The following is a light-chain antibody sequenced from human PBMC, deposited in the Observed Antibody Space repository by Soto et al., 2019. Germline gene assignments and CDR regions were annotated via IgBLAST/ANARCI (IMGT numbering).Light chain of an antibody. V-gene: IGLV2-14*01. Sequence: QSALTQPASVSGSPGQSITISCTGTSSDVGGYNYVPWYQQHPGKAPKLMIYDVSYRPSGVSNRFSGSKSGNTASLTISGLRAEDEADYYCSSYTSSSTPVVFGGGTKLTVL. J-gene: IGLJ2*01. CDR3: SSYTSSSTPVV. CDR2: DVS. CDR1: SSDVGGYNY.